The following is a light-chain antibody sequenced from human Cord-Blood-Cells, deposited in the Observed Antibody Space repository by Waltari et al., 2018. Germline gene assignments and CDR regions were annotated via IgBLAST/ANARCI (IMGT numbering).Light chain of an antibody. CDR1: QSVSSY. V-gene: IGKV3-11*01. Sequence: DIVLTQSPATPSLSPGERATLSCRANQSVSSYLAWYQQKPGQAPRLLIYDASNRATGIPARFSGSGSGTDFTLTISSLEAEDVAVYYCQQRINWPLTFGGGTKVDIK. CDR2: DAS. CDR3: QQRINWPLT. J-gene: IGKJ3*01.